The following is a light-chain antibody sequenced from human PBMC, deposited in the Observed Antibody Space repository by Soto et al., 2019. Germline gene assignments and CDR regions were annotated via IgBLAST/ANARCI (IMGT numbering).Light chain of an antibody. CDR3: QQYNSYSPRT. V-gene: IGKV1-5*01. Sequence: DIQMTQSPFSVSASIGDSVNIXXRASQSISSWLAWYQQKPGKATKLXXYDASSSESGVPSRFSGSGSGTEFTLTISSLQPDDFATYYCQQYNSYSPRTFGQGTKVDIK. CDR1: QSISSW. CDR2: DAS. J-gene: IGKJ1*01.